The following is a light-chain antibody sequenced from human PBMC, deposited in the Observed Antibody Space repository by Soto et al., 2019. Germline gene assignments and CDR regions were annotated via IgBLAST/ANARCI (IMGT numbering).Light chain of an antibody. V-gene: IGKV1-33*01. CDR1: KDISNY. CDR3: QQYYNLPAWT. CDR2: DAS. J-gene: IGKJ3*01. Sequence: DIQMTQSPSSLSASVGDRVTITCQASKDISNYLNWYQQKPGKAPKLLIYDASNLETGGPSRFSGSGSGTDFTFTISSLQPEDIATYYCQQYYNLPAWTFGPGTKVDIK.